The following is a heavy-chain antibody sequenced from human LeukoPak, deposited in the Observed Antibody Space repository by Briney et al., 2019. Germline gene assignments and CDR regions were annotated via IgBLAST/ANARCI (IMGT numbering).Heavy chain of an antibody. CDR1: GYTFTGYY. V-gene: IGHV1-2*02. CDR3: ARSRGVVVAATPYYFDY. CDR2: INPNSSGT. Sequence: ASVKVSCKASGYTFTGYYMHWVRQAPGQGLEWMGWINPNSSGTNYAQKFQGRVTMTRDTSISTAYMELSRLRSDDTAVYYCARSRGVVVAATPYYFDYWGQGTLVTVSS. J-gene: IGHJ4*02. D-gene: IGHD2-15*01.